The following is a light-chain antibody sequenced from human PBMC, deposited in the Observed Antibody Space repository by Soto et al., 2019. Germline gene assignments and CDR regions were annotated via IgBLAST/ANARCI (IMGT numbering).Light chain of an antibody. V-gene: IGLV2-14*01. CDR1: SSDVGAYDS. Sequence: QSVLTQPASVSGSPGQSITISCTGTSSDVGAYDSVSWYQQHPGKAPQLMIYEVNNRPSGVSNRFSGSKSGSTASLTISVLQAEDEADYYCSSYTVSSTLVFGTGTKLTVL. CDR3: SSYTVSSTLV. J-gene: IGLJ1*01. CDR2: EVN.